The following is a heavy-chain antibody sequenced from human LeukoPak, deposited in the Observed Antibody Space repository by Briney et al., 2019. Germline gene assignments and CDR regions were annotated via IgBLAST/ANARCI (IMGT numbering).Heavy chain of an antibody. CDR3: ARDLNGDY. CDR2: ISYDGSNK. Sequence: GGSLRLSCAASGFTFSSYAMHWVRQAPGKWLEWVAVISYDGSNKYYADSEKGRFTISRDNSKNTLYLQMNSLRAEDTAVYYCARDLNGDYWGQGTLVTVSS. D-gene: IGHD1-1*01. V-gene: IGHV3-30-3*01. CDR1: GFTFSSYA. J-gene: IGHJ4*02.